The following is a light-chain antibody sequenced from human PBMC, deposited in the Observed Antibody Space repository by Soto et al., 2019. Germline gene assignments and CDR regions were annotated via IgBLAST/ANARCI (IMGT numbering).Light chain of an antibody. Sequence: QSALTQPASVSGSPGQSITIPCTGSSSDVGNYRYVSWYQHHPGKVPKLMIYDVNNRPSGIPNRFSGSKSGNTASLTISGLQAEDEADYYCSSYTTSSTVIFGGGTMVTVL. CDR3: SSYTTSSTVI. CDR1: SSDVGNYRY. V-gene: IGLV2-14*03. CDR2: DVN. J-gene: IGLJ2*01.